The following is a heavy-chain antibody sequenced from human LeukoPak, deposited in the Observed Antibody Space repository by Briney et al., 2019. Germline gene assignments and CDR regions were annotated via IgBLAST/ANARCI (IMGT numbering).Heavy chain of an antibody. D-gene: IGHD4-17*01. CDR1: GFTFSSYE. V-gene: IGHV3-48*03. J-gene: IGHJ4*02. CDR3: ARDYGDPRALYFDY. Sequence: GGSLRLSCAASGFTFSSYEMNWVRQVPGKGLEWLSYISSSGRTMYYADSVKGRFTISRDNPKNSLFLQMNSLRAEDTAVYYCARDYGDPRALYFDYWAREPWSPSPQ. CDR2: ISSSGRTM.